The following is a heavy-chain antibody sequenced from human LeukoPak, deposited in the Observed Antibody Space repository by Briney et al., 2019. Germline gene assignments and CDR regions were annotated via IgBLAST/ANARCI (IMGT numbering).Heavy chain of an antibody. CDR2: INPSGGST. Sequence: ASVKVSCKASGYTFTSYDINWVRQAPGQGLEWMGIINPSGGSTSYAQKFQGRVTMTRDTSTSTVYMELSSLRSEDTAVYYCARENYDFWSGRNYYYGMDVWGQGTTVTVSS. CDR3: ARENYDFWSGRNYYYGMDV. CDR1: GYTFTSYD. V-gene: IGHV1-46*01. D-gene: IGHD3-3*01. J-gene: IGHJ6*02.